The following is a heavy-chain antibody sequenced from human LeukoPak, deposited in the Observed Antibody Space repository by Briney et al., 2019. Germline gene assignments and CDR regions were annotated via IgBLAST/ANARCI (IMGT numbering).Heavy chain of an antibody. CDR2: IYYSGST. V-gene: IGHV4-30-4*08. CDR3: ARGRYQLLAWYFDL. D-gene: IGHD2-2*01. J-gene: IGHJ2*01. Sequence: SQTLSLTCTVSGGSISSGDYYWSWSRQPPGKGLEWIGYIYYSGSTYYNPSLKSRVTISVDTSKNQFSLKLSSVTAADTAVYYCARGRYQLLAWYFDLWGRGTLVTVSS. CDR1: GGSISSGDYY.